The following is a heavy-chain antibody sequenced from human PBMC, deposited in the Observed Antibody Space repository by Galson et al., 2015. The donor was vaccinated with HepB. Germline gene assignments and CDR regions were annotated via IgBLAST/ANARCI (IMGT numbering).Heavy chain of an antibody. CDR2: ISAYNGNT. CDR1: GYTFTSYG. Sequence: SVKVSCKASGYTFTSYGISWVRQAPGQGLEWMGRISAYNGNTNYAQKLQGRVTMTTDTSTGTAYMELRSLRSDDTAVYYCARALFYYYDRAGAFDIWGQGTMVTVSS. J-gene: IGHJ3*02. D-gene: IGHD3-22*01. V-gene: IGHV1-18*04. CDR3: ARALFYYYDRAGAFDI.